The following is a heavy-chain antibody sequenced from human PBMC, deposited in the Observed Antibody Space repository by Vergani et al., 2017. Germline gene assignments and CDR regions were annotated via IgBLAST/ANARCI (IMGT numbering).Heavy chain of an antibody. Sequence: EVQLLESGGGLVQPGGSLRLSCAASGFTFSSYAMSWVRQAPGKGLEWVSAISGSGGSTYYADSVKGRFTISRDNSKNTLYLQMNSLRAEDTAVYYCAKGEWAYCDLSFVHYYYSYMDVWGKGTTVTVSS. V-gene: IGHV3-23*01. CDR1: GFTFSSYA. D-gene: IGHD4-17*01. CDR3: AKGEWAYCDLSFVHYYYSYMDV. CDR2: ISGSGGST. J-gene: IGHJ6*03.